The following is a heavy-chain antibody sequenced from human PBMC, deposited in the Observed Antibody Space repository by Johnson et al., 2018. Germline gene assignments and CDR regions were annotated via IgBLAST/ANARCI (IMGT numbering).Heavy chain of an antibody. J-gene: IGHJ6*02. CDR2: ITQDGSQN. CDR3: ARGHYGLDV. V-gene: IGHV3-7*01. CDR1: GFTLNLHW. Sequence: VQLQESGGGLVQPGRSLRLSCVASGFTLNLHWMSWVRQAPGKGLEWVASITQDGSQNIYVDSVKGRVTISRDNAKNSLYLVMDSLRVEDTAVYYCARGHYGLDVWGQGTTVIVSS.